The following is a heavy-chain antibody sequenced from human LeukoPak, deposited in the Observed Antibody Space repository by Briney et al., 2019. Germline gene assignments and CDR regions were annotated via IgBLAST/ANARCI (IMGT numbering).Heavy chain of an antibody. D-gene: IGHD5-24*01. J-gene: IGHJ4*02. CDR1: GFTFDDYG. V-gene: IGHV3-23*01. CDR2: ISPGGDIR. Sequence: GGSLRLSCAASGFTFDDYGMSWVRQAPGKGLEWVSGISPGGDIRYYADSVKGRFTISRDNSKYTVSLQMSSLRAEDTAVYYCAKDDGWIQFNSWGQGTLVTVSS. CDR3: AKDDGWIQFNS.